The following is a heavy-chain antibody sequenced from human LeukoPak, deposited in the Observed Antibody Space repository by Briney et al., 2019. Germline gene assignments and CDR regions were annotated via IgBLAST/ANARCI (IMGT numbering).Heavy chain of an antibody. CDR2: ISGSGGST. Sequence: GGSLRLSCAASGFTFSSYAMSWVRQAPGKGLEWVSAISGSGGSTYYADSVKGRFTISRDNSKNTLYLQMNSLRAEDTAVYYCAKAGDYYGSGSYYMGYFDYWGQGTLVTVSS. CDR1: GFTFSSYA. V-gene: IGHV3-23*01. J-gene: IGHJ4*02. CDR3: AKAGDYYGSGSYYMGYFDY. D-gene: IGHD3-10*01.